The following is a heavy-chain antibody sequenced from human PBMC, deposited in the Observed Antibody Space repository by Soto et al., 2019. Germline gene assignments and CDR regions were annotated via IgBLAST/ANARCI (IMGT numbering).Heavy chain of an antibody. CDR3: AMGDCSSTSCYVDYYYGMDV. CDR1: GGTFSSYA. D-gene: IGHD2-2*01. V-gene: IGHV1-69*13. CDR2: IIPIFGTA. J-gene: IGHJ6*02. Sequence: SVKVSCKASGGTFSSYAISWVRQAPGQGLEWMGGIIPIFGTANYAQKFQGRVTITADESTSTAYMELSSLRSEDTAVYYCAMGDCSSTSCYVDYYYGMDVWGQGTTVTVSS.